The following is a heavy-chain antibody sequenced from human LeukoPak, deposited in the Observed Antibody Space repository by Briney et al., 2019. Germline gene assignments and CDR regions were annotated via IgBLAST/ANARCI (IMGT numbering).Heavy chain of an antibody. V-gene: IGHV1-46*01. CDR1: GYTFTSYY. D-gene: IGHD4-23*01. Sequence: ASVKVSCKASGYTFTSYYMHWVRQAPGQGLEWMGIINPSGGSTSYARKFQGRVTMTRDMSTSTVYMELSSLRSEDTAVYYCARGNQLVGGSYWGQGTLVTVSS. CDR3: ARGNQLVGGSY. J-gene: IGHJ4*02. CDR2: INPSGGST.